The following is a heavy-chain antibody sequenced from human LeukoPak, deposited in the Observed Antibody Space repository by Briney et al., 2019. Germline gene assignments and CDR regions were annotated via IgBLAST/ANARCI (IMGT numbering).Heavy chain of an antibody. Sequence: GGSLRLSCAAFGFTLSNYGMHWVRQAPGKGLEWVAVIWYDGSNKYYADSVKGRFTISRDNSKNTLYLQMNSLRAEDTAVYYCARDVGYGGNLPPGYWGQGTLVTVSS. V-gene: IGHV3-33*01. D-gene: IGHD4-23*01. J-gene: IGHJ4*02. CDR1: GFTLSNYG. CDR3: ARDVGYGGNLPPGY. CDR2: IWYDGSNK.